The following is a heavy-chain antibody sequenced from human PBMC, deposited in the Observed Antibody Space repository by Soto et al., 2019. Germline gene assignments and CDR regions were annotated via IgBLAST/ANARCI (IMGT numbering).Heavy chain of an antibody. CDR2: ISGYTGNT. Sequence: VKVCSEACGDAIKSYARRWLRQAPGQGIEWMGWISGYTGNTNYAQKVQGRVTLTTDTSTSTAYMELTSLTPDDTAVYYCARYESGSGSYFGRLRSFDPWGKGTLVTVS. CDR3: ARYESGSGSYFGRLRSFDP. J-gene: IGHJ5*02. V-gene: IGHV1-18*01. CDR1: GDAIKSYA. D-gene: IGHD3-10*01.